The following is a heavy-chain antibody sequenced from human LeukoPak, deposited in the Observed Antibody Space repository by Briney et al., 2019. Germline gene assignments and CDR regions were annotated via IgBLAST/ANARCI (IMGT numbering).Heavy chain of an antibody. CDR1: GGSISSYY. J-gene: IGHJ4*02. CDR3: ARGYCTGTSCYKGY. Sequence: PSETLSLTCTVSGGSISSYYWSWIRQPPGKGLEWIGYIYYSGSTNYNPSLKTRVTISVDTSKNQFSLKLSSVTAADTAVYYCARGYCTGTSCYKGYWGQGTLVTVSS. D-gene: IGHD2-2*02. V-gene: IGHV4-59*08. CDR2: IYYSGST.